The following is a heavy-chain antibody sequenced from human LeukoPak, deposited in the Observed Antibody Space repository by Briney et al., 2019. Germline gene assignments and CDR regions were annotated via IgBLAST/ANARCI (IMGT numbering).Heavy chain of an antibody. Sequence: ASVKVSCKASGYTFTSYGISWVRQAPGQGLEWMGWISAYNGNTNYAQKLQGRVTMTTDTSTSTAYMELRSLRSDDTAVYYCAGSISGWYPYDAFDIRGQGTMVTVSS. D-gene: IGHD6-19*01. CDR2: ISAYNGNT. J-gene: IGHJ3*02. CDR3: AGSISGWYPYDAFDI. CDR1: GYTFTSYG. V-gene: IGHV1-18*01.